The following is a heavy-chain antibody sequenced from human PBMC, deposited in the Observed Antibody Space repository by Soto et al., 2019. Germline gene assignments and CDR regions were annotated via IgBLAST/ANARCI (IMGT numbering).Heavy chain of an antibody. CDR2: ISPTGNT. J-gene: IGHJ5*02. V-gene: IGHV3-23*01. Sequence: GGSLRLSCTALTGYARSWVRRGPGKGLEWISTISPTGNTHYADSVEGRFTISRDDSKNTFYLQMNNLRADDTDVYYCAKDPSTGHADLWGQGTLVTVPQ. CDR1: TGYA. CDR3: AKDPSTGHADL. D-gene: IGHD3-9*01.